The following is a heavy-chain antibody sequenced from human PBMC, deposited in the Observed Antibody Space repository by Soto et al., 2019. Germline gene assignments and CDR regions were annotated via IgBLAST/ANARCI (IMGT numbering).Heavy chain of an antibody. D-gene: IGHD6-19*01. Sequence: GASVKVSCKASGYTFTSYGISWVRQAPGQGLEWMGWISAYNGNTNYAQKLQGRVTMTTDTSTSTAYMELSSLRSEDTAVYYCARRVSSGWYSPTDYFDYWGQGTLVTVSS. J-gene: IGHJ4*02. CDR3: ARRVSSGWYSPTDYFDY. CDR2: ISAYNGNT. CDR1: GYTFTSYG. V-gene: IGHV1-18*01.